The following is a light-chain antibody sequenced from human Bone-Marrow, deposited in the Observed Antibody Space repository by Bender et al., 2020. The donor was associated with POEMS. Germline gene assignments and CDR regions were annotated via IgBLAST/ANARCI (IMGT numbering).Light chain of an antibody. Sequence: QSALTQPASVSGSPGQSITISCTGTSSDVGGYNLVSWYQQHPGKAPKLMIYEVSNRPSGVSNRFSGSKSGNTASLTISGLQAEDDADYYCSSYTSGRTPVVFGGGTKLTVL. CDR2: EVS. J-gene: IGLJ3*02. CDR1: SSDVGGYNL. V-gene: IGLV2-14*01. CDR3: SSYTSGRTPVV.